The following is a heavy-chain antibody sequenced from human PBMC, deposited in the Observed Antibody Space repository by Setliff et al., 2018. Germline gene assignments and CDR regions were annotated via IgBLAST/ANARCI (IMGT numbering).Heavy chain of an antibody. D-gene: IGHD3-22*01. J-gene: IGHJ4*02. CDR1: GCTLTNYG. CDR2: INNYNTNT. V-gene: IGHV1-18*01. CDR3: ARINFYVSSGHYYAPDY. Sequence: GASVKVSCKTSGCTLTNYGITWVRQAPGQGLEWMGWINNYNTNTNYAQKLQGRVAMTTDTSTSTAYMELRSLRSDDSAVYYCARINFYVSSGHYYAPDYWGQGTLVTVSS.